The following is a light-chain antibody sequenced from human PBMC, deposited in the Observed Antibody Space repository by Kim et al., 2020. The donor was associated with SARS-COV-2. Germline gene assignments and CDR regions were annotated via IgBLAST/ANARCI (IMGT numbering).Light chain of an antibody. Sequence: EIVTTQSPATLSVSPGERATLSCRASQSVRSSLAWYQQKPGQAPRLLIYDASIRAAGVPARFTGSGSGTEFTLTISSPQSEDFAIYFCQQYYTWSALTFGGGTKVDIK. CDR2: DAS. CDR3: QQYYTWSALT. J-gene: IGKJ4*01. CDR1: QSVRSS. V-gene: IGKV3D-15*01.